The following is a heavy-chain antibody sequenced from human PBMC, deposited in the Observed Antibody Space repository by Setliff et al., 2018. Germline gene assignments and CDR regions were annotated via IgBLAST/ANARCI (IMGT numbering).Heavy chain of an antibody. Sequence: SETLSLTCAVYDETFSGFHWHWIRQAPGKGLEWIGQINPSGSTYYNPAVRGRVTISSDTSKNQFSLKLTSVTAADTAVYYCARGGSRWFGALSVPTTFDYWGQGIVVTVSS. CDR3: ARGGSRWFGALSVPTTFDY. D-gene: IGHD3-10*01. CDR1: DETFSGFH. CDR2: INPSGST. V-gene: IGHV4-34*01. J-gene: IGHJ4*02.